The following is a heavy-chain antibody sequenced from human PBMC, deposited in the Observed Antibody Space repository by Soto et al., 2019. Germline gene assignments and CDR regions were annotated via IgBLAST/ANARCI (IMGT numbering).Heavy chain of an antibody. D-gene: IGHD1-7*01. V-gene: IGHV4-59*01. Sequence: SETLSLTCTVSGGSISSYYWSWIRQPPGKGLEWIGYIYYSGSTNYNPSLKSRVTISVDTSKNQFSLKLSSVTAADTAVYYCARDLITGTTYYMDVWGKGTTVTVSS. J-gene: IGHJ6*03. CDR3: ARDLITGTTYYMDV. CDR2: IYYSGST. CDR1: GGSISSYY.